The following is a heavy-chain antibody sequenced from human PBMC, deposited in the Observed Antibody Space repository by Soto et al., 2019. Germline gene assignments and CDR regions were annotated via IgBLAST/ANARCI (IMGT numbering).Heavy chain of an antibody. CDR3: ARDASYYSFWSGYYPSRNGMDV. J-gene: IGHJ6*02. V-gene: IGHV3-33*01. CDR2: IWYDGSKK. Sequence: QVQVVESGGGVVQPGRSLRLSCAASGFTFSSFGMHWVRQAPGKGLEWVSLIWYDGSKKSYGDSVKGRFTISRDNSRNTVYLHMNSLRADDTAVYYCARDASYYSFWSGYYPSRNGMDVWGQGTTVTVSS. CDR1: GFTFSSFG. D-gene: IGHD3-3*01.